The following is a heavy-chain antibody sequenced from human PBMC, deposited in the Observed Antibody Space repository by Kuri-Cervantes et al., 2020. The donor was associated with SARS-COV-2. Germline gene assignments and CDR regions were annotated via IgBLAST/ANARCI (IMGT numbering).Heavy chain of an antibody. CDR1: GGSISSYY. V-gene: IGHV4-59*12. Sequence: SETLSLTCTVSGGSISSYYWSWIRQPPGKGLEWIGYIYYSGSTNYNPSLKSRVTISVDTSKNQFSLKLSSVTAADTAVYYCARGSREGYEGTFDYWGQGTLVTGSS. D-gene: IGHD5-12*01. CDR3: ARGSREGYEGTFDY. J-gene: IGHJ4*02. CDR2: IYYSGST.